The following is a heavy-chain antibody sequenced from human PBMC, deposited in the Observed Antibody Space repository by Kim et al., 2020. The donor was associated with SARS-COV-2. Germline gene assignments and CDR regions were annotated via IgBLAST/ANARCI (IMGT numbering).Heavy chain of an antibody. CDR3: ARVEYYDRSSSFDY. V-gene: IGHV4-59*01. D-gene: IGHD3-22*01. Sequence: NRALKSRVTISEDTSKHQFTLKLGSVTAADTAVYYCARVEYYDRSSSFDYWGQGTLVTVSS. J-gene: IGHJ4*02.